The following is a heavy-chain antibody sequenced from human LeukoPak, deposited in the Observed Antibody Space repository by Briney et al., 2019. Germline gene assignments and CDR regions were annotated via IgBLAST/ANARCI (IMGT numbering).Heavy chain of an antibody. CDR3: ARHRVVGYYDYVWGSSDARNYSDY. J-gene: IGHJ4*02. Sequence: SETLSLTCTVSGGSISSYYGSWIRQPPGKGLEWIGYTYYSGSTNYNPSLKSRVTISVDTSKNQFSLKLSSVTAADTAVYYCARHRVVGYYDYVWGSSDARNYSDYWGQGTLVTVSS. V-gene: IGHV4-59*08. D-gene: IGHD3-16*01. CDR2: TYYSGST. CDR1: GGSISSYY.